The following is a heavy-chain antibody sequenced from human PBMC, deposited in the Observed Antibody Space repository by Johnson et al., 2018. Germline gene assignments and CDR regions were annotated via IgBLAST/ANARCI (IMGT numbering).Heavy chain of an antibody. J-gene: IGHJ3*02. V-gene: IGHV7-4-1*01. CDR1: GYNFTNYA. Sequence: QVQLVQSGSELKKPGASVKVSCKASGYNFTNYAMNWVRQAPGQGLEWVGWINTNTGNPTFAQGFTGRFVLSLDTSVNTAYLQICSLKAEDTAVYYWAPGWRPDEVGGSCRCALCRWGASNIWGQGTVVVVSS. D-gene: IGHD3-16*02. CDR3: APGWRPDEVGGSCRCALCRWGASNI. CDR2: INTNTGNP.